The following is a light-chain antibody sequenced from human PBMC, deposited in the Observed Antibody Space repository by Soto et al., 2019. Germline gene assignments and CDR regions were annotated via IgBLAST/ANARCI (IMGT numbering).Light chain of an antibody. J-gene: IGKJ1*01. CDR3: QHLDSNWP. CDR2: DAS. CDR1: HHIARW. Sequence: QMTQSPSTLSASVGDRVSITCRARHHIARWLAWYQQKPGKAPRLLIYDASTLETGVPSRFSGSGSGTEFTLTISSLRPDDFATYFCQHLDSNWPFGQGTKVEI. V-gene: IGKV1-5*01.